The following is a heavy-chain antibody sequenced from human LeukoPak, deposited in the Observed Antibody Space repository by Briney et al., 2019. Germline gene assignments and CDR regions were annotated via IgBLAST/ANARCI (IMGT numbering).Heavy chain of an antibody. CDR2: IYYSGST. CDR1: GGSFSGYY. D-gene: IGHD3-16*01. J-gene: IGHJ4*02. V-gene: IGHV4-59*01. CDR3: ARVGSLGYYFDY. Sequence: SETLSLTCAVYGGSFSGYYWSWIRQPPGKGLEWIGYIYYSGSTNYNPSLKSRVTISVDTSKNQFSLKLSSVTAADTAVYYCARVGSLGYYFDYWGQGTLVTVSS.